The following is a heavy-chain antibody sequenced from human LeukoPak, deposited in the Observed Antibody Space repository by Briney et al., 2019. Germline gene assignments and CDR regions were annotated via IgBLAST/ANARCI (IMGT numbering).Heavy chain of an antibody. CDR2: ITGSGGST. V-gene: IGHV3-23*01. Sequence: GGSLRLSCAASGFTFSNYAMSWVRQAPGKGLEWVSAITGSGGSTYYADSVKGRFTISRDNSKNTLYLQMNSLRAEDTAVYYCAKWGDYGVLTGYYDPDYWGQGTLVTVSS. D-gene: IGHD3-9*01. CDR3: AKWGDYGVLTGYYDPDY. J-gene: IGHJ4*02. CDR1: GFTFSNYA.